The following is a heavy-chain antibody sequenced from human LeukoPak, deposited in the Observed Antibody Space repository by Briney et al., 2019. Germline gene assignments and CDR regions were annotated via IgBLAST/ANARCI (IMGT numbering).Heavy chain of an antibody. V-gene: IGHV4-39*02. CDR1: GDSISSSSYY. CDR3: ARGDIVVVTAIGSLDY. CDR2: IYYSGST. Sequence: SETLSLTCTVSGDSISSSSYYWGWIRQPPGKGLEWIGSIYYSGSTYYNPSLKSRVTISVDTSKNHFSLKVSSVTAADTAVYYCARGDIVVVTAIGSLDYWGQGTLVTVSS. J-gene: IGHJ4*02. D-gene: IGHD2-21*02.